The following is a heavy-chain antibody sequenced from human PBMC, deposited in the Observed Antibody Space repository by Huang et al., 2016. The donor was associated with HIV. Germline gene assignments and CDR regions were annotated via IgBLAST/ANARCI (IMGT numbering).Heavy chain of an antibody. CDR2: IYAKGST. V-gene: IGHV4-39*01. D-gene: IGHD3-10*01. CDR1: GGSIRSSDYH. J-gene: IGHJ6*03. CDR3: ARHREGPVAYYSGWGSHLNYMDV. Sequence: QLLLQESGPGLVKPSEALALTCAVSGGSIRSSDYHWGWIRQPPGKGLGWSGSIYAKGSTDYRPSLKSRVTIAVDTAKNLCFLNLTSMTAADTAVYYCARHREGPVAYYSGWGSHLNYMDVWGRGRTVVVSS.